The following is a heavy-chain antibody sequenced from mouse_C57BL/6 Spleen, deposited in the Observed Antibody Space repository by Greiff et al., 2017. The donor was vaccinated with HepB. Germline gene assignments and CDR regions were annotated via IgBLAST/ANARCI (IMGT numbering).Heavy chain of an antibody. CDR3: AFYYGSSWYWYFDV. CDR2: IDPSDSET. CDR1: GYTFTSYW. D-gene: IGHD1-1*01. Sequence: VQLQQPGAELVRPGSSVKLSCKASGYTFTSYWMHWVKQRPIQGLEWIGNIDPSDSETHYNQKFKDKATLTVDKSSSTAYMQLSSLTSEDSAVYYCAFYYGSSWYWYFDVWGTGTTVTVSS. J-gene: IGHJ1*03. V-gene: IGHV1-52*01.